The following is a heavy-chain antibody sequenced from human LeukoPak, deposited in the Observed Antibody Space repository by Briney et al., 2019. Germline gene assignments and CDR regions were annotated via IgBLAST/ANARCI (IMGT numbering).Heavy chain of an antibody. V-gene: IGHV3-30*03. D-gene: IGHD2-2*01. Sequence: SLXXXCAASGFTFSSYGMHWVRQAPGKGLEWVAVISYDGSNKYYADSVKGRFTISRDNSKNTLYLQMNSLRDEDTAVYYXXXXGXXVXAAXAMXVWGKGTTXTVSS. CDR1: GFTFSSYG. CDR3: XXXGXXVXAAXAMXV. J-gene: IGHJ6*04. CDR2: ISYDGSNK.